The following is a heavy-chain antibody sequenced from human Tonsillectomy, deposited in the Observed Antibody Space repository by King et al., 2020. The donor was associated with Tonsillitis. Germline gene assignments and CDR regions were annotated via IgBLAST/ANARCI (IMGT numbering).Heavy chain of an antibody. V-gene: IGHV5-51*03. CDR3: ARERYSSRNYYYYNMDV. CDR1: GYSFTSYW. Sequence: VQLVESGAEVKKPGESLKISCKGSGYSFTSYWIGWVRQMSGKGLEWMGMIYPGDSDTRYSTSFQSQVTISADKSIRTAYLQWSGLKASDTAMYYCARERYSSRNYYYYNMDVWGKGTTVTVSS. D-gene: IGHD6-19*01. J-gene: IGHJ6*03. CDR2: IYPGDSDT.